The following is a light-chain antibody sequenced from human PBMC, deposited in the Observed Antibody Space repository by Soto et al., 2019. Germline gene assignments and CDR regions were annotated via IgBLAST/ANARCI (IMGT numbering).Light chain of an antibody. CDR3: QQLNSYSRT. CDR1: QGIGSY. V-gene: IGKV1-9*01. J-gene: IGKJ2*01. Sequence: DIQLTQSPPFLSASVGDRVTITCRASQGIGSYLAWFQQKPGKAPTLLIYAASTLQSAVTSRFSGSGSGTEFPLTISGLQPEDFATYYCQQLNSYSRTFGQGTKLEIK. CDR2: AAS.